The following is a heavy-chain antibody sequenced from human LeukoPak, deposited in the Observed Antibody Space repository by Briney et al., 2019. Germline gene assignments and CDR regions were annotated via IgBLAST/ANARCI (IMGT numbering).Heavy chain of an antibody. D-gene: IGHD4-11*01. Sequence: PGGSLRLSCAASGFMFADYGMTWVRQAPGKGLEWVSYISSSSSTIYYADSVKGRFTISRDNAKNSLYLQMNSLRADDTAIYYCARSKIDYWGQGTLVTVSS. V-gene: IGHV3-48*01. CDR3: ARSKIDY. J-gene: IGHJ4*02. CDR1: GFMFADYG. CDR2: ISSSSSTI.